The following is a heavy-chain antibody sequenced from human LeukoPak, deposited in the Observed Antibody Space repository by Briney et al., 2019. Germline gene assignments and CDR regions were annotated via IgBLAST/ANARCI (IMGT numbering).Heavy chain of an antibody. CDR3: ARQREVYFDY. D-gene: IGHD1-26*01. J-gene: IGHJ4*02. V-gene: IGHV5-51*01. Sequence: GESLKISCKGSGYTFTSYWIGWVRQMPGKGLEWMAIIYPGDSDTRYSPSFQGQVTISADKSIGTAYLQWSSLKASDTAMYYCARQREVYFDYWGQGTLVTVSS. CDR2: IYPGDSDT. CDR1: GYTFTSYW.